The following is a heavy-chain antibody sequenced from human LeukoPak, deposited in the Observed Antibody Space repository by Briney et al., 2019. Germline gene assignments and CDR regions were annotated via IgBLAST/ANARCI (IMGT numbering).Heavy chain of an antibody. V-gene: IGHV4-31*03. CDR2: IYYSGST. J-gene: IGHJ4*02. Sequence: SETLSLTCTVSGGSISSGGYYWSWIRQHPGKGPEWIGYIYYSGSTYYNPSLKSRVTISVDTSKNQFSLKLSSVTAADTAVYYCARAPGSGYYFYFDYWGQGTLVTVSS. D-gene: IGHD3-22*01. CDR1: GGSISSGGYY. CDR3: ARAPGSGYYFYFDY.